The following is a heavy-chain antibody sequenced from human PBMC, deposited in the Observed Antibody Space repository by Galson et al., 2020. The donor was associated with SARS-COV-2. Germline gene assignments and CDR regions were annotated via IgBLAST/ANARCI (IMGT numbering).Heavy chain of an antibody. Sequence: SLKIYCAASGFPFDDYAMHWVRQAPGKGLEWVSGISWNSGNIGYADSVRGRFTISRDDAKNSVHLQMNSLRDEDTALYYCAKASHVYSSSLWCYFQQWGQGTLVIVSS. CDR2: ISWNSGNI. D-gene: IGHD6-13*01. V-gene: IGHV3-9*01. J-gene: IGHJ1*01. CDR3: AKASHVYSSSLWCYFQQ. CDR1: GFPFDDYA.